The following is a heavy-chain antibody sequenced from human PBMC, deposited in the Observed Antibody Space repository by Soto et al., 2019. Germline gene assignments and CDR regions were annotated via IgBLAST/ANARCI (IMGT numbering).Heavy chain of an antibody. J-gene: IGHJ6*02. Sequence: GGSLRLSCAASGFTFSSYSMNWVRQAPGKGLEWVSSISSSSSYIYYADSVKGRFTISRDNAKSSLYLQMNSLRAEDTAVYYCAASIAARLVGMDVWGQGTTVTVSS. CDR3: AASIAARLVGMDV. D-gene: IGHD6-6*01. CDR2: ISSSSSYI. CDR1: GFTFSSYS. V-gene: IGHV3-21*01.